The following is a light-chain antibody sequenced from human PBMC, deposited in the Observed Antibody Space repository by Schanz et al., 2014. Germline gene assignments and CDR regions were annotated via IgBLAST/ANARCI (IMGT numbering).Light chain of an antibody. J-gene: IGKJ1*01. CDR1: QTIVTW. CDR3: QQHYIPPMA. CDR2: KAS. V-gene: IGKV1-5*03. Sequence: DVQLTQSPSTLSASVGDRVTITCRASQTIVTWLAWYQQKPGKAPKLLISKASSLESGVPSRFSGSGSGTEFTLTISSLQPEDFATYFCQQHYIPPMAFGPGTKVEIK.